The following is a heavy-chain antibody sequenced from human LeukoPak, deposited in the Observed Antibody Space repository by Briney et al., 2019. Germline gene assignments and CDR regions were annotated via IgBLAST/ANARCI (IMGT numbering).Heavy chain of an antibody. D-gene: IGHD2-21*01. Sequence: GGSLRLSCTASGFTVSSKYMSWVRLAPGKGLEWVSSISGSSNYIYYADSVKGRFTISRGNAKNSLYLQMNSLRVEDTAVYYCARDESGDNDAFDIWGQGTMVTVSS. CDR1: GFTVSSKY. J-gene: IGHJ3*02. V-gene: IGHV3-21*01. CDR3: ARDESGDNDAFDI. CDR2: ISGSSNYI.